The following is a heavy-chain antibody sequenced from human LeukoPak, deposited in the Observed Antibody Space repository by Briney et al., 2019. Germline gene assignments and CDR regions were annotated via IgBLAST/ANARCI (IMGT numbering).Heavy chain of an antibody. V-gene: IGHV3-30*04. Sequence: GGSLRLSCAASGLTFSSYAMHWVRQAPGKGLEWVAVISYDGRNKYYADSVKGRFTISRDNSKNTMYLQMNSLRVEDTAVYYCAKDRDFYGSGSYYNDYWGQGTLVTVSS. CDR3: AKDRDFYGSGSYYNDY. CDR2: ISYDGRNK. D-gene: IGHD3-10*01. J-gene: IGHJ4*02. CDR1: GLTFSSYA.